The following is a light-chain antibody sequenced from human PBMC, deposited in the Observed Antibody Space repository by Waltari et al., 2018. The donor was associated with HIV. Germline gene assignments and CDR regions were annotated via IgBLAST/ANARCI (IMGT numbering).Light chain of an antibody. V-gene: IGLV3-25*03. CDR1: ALSKQY. CDR3: QSPDSSGTYVG. J-gene: IGLJ2*01. CDR2: KDS. Sequence: SYELTQPPSVSVSPGQTARIPCSGDALSKQYAYWYQQKPGRAHRLVIYKDSERPSGIPERFSGSSSGTTVTLTISGVQAEDEADYYCQSPDSSGTYVGFGGGTKLTVL.